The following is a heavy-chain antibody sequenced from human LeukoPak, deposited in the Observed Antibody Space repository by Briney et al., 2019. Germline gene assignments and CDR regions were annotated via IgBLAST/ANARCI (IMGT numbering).Heavy chain of an antibody. Sequence: QTGGSLRLSCAASGFTFDDYAMHWVRQAPGKGLEWVSGISWNSGSIGYADSAKGRFTISRDNSKNTLYLQMNSLRAEDTAVYYCARGDSSGYIPVVLYYYYGMDVWGQGTTVTVSS. J-gene: IGHJ6*02. CDR2: ISWNSGSI. CDR3: ARGDSSGYIPVVLYYYYGMDV. V-gene: IGHV3-9*01. CDR1: GFTFDDYA. D-gene: IGHD3-22*01.